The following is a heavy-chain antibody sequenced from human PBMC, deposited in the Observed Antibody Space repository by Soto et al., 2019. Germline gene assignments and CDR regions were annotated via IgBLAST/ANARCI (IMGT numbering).Heavy chain of an antibody. J-gene: IGHJ5*02. Sequence: PSETLSLTCTVSGGSITRYYWSWILQPPWKGLEWIGYISYSGSTNYNPSLKSRVTISVETSKNQFSLKLSSVTAADTAVYYCGRHARTKWELLNWFDPWGQGTLVTVSS. CDR2: ISYSGST. V-gene: IGHV4-59*08. CDR3: GRHARTKWELLNWFDP. D-gene: IGHD1-26*01. CDR1: GGSITRYY.